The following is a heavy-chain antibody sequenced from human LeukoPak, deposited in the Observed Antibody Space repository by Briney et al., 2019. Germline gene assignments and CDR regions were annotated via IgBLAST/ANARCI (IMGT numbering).Heavy chain of an antibody. CDR2: INYSGIT. V-gene: IGHV4-39*07. Sequence: SETLSLTCTLSGGSVTSSSFYWAWIRQPPGKGLECIGTINYSGITYYNSPLKSRVTISVDTSKNQFSLKLNSVTAADTAVYFCANSGPAAGRPDAFDIWGQGTMVTVSS. J-gene: IGHJ3*02. D-gene: IGHD2-2*01. CDR3: ANSGPAAGRPDAFDI. CDR1: GGSVTSSSFY.